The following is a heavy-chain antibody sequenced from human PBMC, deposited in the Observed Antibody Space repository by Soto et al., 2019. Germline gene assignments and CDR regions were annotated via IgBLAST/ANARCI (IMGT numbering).Heavy chain of an antibody. V-gene: IGHV6-1*01. Sequence: SQPLSLPCAISADSVSSNSAAWNWIRQSPSRGLEWLGRTYWRSKWYNDYAVAVKSRITINPDTSKNHFSLQLNSGTPEDTAVYYCASKSSPNLGMDVWGQGTTVTVSS. D-gene: IGHD6-13*01. J-gene: IGHJ6*01. CDR3: ASKSSPNLGMDV. CDR1: ADSVSSNSAA. CDR2: TYWRSKWYN.